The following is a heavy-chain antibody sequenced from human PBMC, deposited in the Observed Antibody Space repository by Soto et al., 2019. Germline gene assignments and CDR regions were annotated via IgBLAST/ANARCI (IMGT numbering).Heavy chain of an antibody. J-gene: IGHJ4*02. CDR2: ISYDGSNR. V-gene: IGHV3-30*18. Sequence: QVQLVESGGGVVQPGRSLRLSCAASGFTFSSYGIHWVRQAPGKGLEWVAVISYDGSNRYYADSVKGRFTISRDNSKNTLYLQMNSLRAEDTAVYYCVKGGYYDSSGYLGWLDYWGQGTLVTVSS. CDR1: GFTFSSYG. D-gene: IGHD3-22*01. CDR3: VKGGYYDSSGYLGWLDY.